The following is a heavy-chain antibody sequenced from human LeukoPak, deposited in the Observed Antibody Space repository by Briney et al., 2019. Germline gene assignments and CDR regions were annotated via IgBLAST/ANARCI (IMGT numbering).Heavy chain of an antibody. CDR1: GFTFSSYG. J-gene: IGHJ4*02. Sequence: PGRSLRLSCAASGFTFSSYGMHWVRQAPGKGLEWVAVIWYDGSNKYYADSVKGRFTISRDNSKNTLYLQMNSLRAEDTAVYYCARVLGATPPYFDYWGQGTLVTVSS. D-gene: IGHD1-26*01. CDR3: ARVLGATPPYFDY. CDR2: IWYDGSNK. V-gene: IGHV3-33*01.